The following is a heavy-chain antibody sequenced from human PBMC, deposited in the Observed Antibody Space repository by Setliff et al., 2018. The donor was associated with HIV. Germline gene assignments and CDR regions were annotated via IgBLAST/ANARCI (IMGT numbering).Heavy chain of an antibody. CDR3: VRPRVFDSFDV. Sequence: ASVKVSCKALGFLVTGYNVHWVRQAPGHGPEWLGRINPNSGGTNYAQKFQGRVTMSLDTSTSTVYLELKALTSDDTTVYYCVRPRVFDSFDVWGPGTMVTVSS. CDR1: GFLVTGYN. CDR2: INPNSGGT. V-gene: IGHV1-2*06. J-gene: IGHJ3*01.